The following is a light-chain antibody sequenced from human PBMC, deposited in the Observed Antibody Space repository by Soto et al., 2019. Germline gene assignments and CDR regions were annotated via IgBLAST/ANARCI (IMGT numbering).Light chain of an antibody. V-gene: IGKV3-15*01. CDR1: QSVDTM. CDR3: QPYNNWPLT. Sequence: EIVLTQSPASLSLSAGERVTLSCRASQSVDTMVAWYQQQVGRTPRLLIYETSTRATGVPARFSGSRSGPEFTLTINSLQSEDFAIYYCQPYNNWPLTFGGGTKVESK. CDR2: ETS. J-gene: IGKJ4*01.